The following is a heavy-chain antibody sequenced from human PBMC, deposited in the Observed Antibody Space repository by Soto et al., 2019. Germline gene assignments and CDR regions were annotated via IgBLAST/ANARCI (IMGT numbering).Heavy chain of an antibody. D-gene: IGHD6-6*01. CDR3: ASVLWDF. CDR1: GGSFTANY. V-gene: IGHV4-34*12. Sequence: QVQLHQWGAGLVKPSETLSLTCAVSGGSFTANYWAWVRQPPGNGLEWIGEVFHNGNTNYNPSLNIRFNVSADTSKNHFSLRLASVTAADTVFYFGASVLWDFWGQGSLVSVSP. J-gene: IGHJ4*02. CDR2: VFHNGNT.